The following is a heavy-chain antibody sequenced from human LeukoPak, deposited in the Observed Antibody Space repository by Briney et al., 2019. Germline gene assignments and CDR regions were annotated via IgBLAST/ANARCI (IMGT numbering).Heavy chain of an antibody. D-gene: IGHD6-13*01. CDR1: GFTFSSYS. CDR3: AVSSIAAARHLAY. V-gene: IGHV3-21*01. J-gene: IGHJ4*02. CDR2: ISSSSSYI. Sequence: GGSLRLSWAASGFTFSSYSMNWVRQAPGKGLEWVSLISSSSSYIYYADSVKGRFTISRDNAKNSLYLQMSSLRAEHTTVYYFAVSSIAAARHLAYSGPGKLGSVSS.